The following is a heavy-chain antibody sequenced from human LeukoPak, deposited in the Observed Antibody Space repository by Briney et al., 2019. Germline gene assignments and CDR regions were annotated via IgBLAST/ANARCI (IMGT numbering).Heavy chain of an antibody. V-gene: IGHV3-7*01. J-gene: IGHJ4*02. CDR2: IKPDGSEK. D-gene: IGHD2-15*01. CDR1: GFTFSDYW. Sequence: GGSLRLSCAASGFTFSDYWMSWVRQAPGKGLQWVANIKPDGSEKYYVDSVKGRFTISRDNAKNSLYLQINSLRAEDTAVYYCAREGFCSGVNCYSPFDYWGQGTLVTVSS. CDR3: AREGFCSGVNCYSPFDY.